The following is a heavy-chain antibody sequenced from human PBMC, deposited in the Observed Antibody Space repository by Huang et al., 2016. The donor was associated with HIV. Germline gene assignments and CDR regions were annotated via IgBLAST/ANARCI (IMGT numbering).Heavy chain of an antibody. V-gene: IGHV4-59*01. Sequence: QVQLQESGPRLVKPSETLSLPCTVSGSSISNYFWSWIRQSPGKGLEYIGCISYSGSTNYNPSLRGRVTISVDTSKKQFFLKLSSVTAADTAIYFCASGYYFDYWGQGSLVTVSS. CDR2: ISYSGST. CDR3: ASGYYFDY. J-gene: IGHJ4*02. D-gene: IGHD2-15*01. CDR1: GSSISNYF.